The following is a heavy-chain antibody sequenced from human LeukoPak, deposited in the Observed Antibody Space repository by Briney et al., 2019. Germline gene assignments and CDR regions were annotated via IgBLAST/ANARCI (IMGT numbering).Heavy chain of an antibody. CDR2: ISYSGRT. CDR1: GGSISSSSYY. CDR3: ARITKAMGIDC. Sequence: SETLSLTCTVSGGSISSSSYYWGWIRQPPGKGLEWIGSISYSGRTYYNPSLKSRVTVSVDTSKNQFSLKLTSVTAADTAMFYCARITKAMGIDCWGQGTLVTVSS. V-gene: IGHV4-39*01. J-gene: IGHJ4*02. D-gene: IGHD5-18*01.